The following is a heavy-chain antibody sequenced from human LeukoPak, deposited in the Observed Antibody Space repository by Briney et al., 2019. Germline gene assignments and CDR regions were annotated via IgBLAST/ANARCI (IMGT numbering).Heavy chain of an antibody. V-gene: IGHV1-2*02. CDR1: GYTFTGYY. CDR2: INPNSGGT. CDR3: ARVGEDIVVVPAAPDYYYYYMDV. J-gene: IGHJ6*03. D-gene: IGHD2-2*01. Sequence: ASVKVSCKASGYTFTGYYMHWVRQAPGQGLEWMGWINPNSGGTNYAQKFQGRVTMTRDTSISTAYMELSSLRSEDTAVYYCARVGEDIVVVPAAPDYYYYYMDVWGKGTTVTVSS.